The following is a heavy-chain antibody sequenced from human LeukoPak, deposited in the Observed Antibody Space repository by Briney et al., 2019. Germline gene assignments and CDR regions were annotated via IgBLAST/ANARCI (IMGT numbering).Heavy chain of an antibody. V-gene: IGHV4-4*02. D-gene: IGHD3-3*01. CDR1: GGSISSRNW. J-gene: IGHJ4*02. CDR2: ISHSGST. CDR3: ARKGYWYDWYY. Sequence: SETLSLTCAASGGSISSRNWWTWVRQPPGKGLEWIGEISHSGSTNYNPSLESRVTISVDTSKNQFSLKLSSVTAADTAVYYCARKGYWYDWYYWGQGTLVTVSS.